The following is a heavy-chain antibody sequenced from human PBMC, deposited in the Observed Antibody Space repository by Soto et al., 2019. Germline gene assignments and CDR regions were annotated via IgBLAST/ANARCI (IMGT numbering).Heavy chain of an antibody. V-gene: IGHV5-51*01. Sequence: PGESLKISCKASGYSFSIFWIGWVRQMPGKGLELMVVIYPADSDTRYSPSFEGQVTISAYKSFITVYLQWSSLKASDTAMYYCARLGYGSREYPFHXWYYVTLVPVSX. D-gene: IGHD2-2*01. CDR1: GYSFSIFW. CDR2: IYPADSDT. J-gene: IGHJ4*01. CDR3: ARLGYGSREYPFHX.